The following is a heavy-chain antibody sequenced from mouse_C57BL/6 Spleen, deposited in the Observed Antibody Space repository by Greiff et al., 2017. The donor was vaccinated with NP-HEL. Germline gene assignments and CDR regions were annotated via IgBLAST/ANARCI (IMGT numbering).Heavy chain of an antibody. J-gene: IGHJ4*01. CDR2: ISSGSSTI. V-gene: IGHV5-17*01. Sequence: DVMLVESGGGLVKPGGSLKLSCAASGFTFSDYGMHWVRQAPEKGLEWVAYISSGSSTIYYADTVKGRFTISRDNAKNTLFLQMTSLRSEDTAMYYCARQDYDSPYAMDYWGQGTSVTVSS. CDR1: GFTFSDYG. D-gene: IGHD2-4*01. CDR3: ARQDYDSPYAMDY.